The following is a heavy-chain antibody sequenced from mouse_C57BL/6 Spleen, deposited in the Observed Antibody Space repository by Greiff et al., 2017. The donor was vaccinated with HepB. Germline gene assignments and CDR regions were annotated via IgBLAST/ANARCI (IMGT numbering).Heavy chain of an antibody. D-gene: IGHD1-1*01. CDR2: INPGSGGT. V-gene: IGHV1-54*01. J-gene: IGHJ2*01. CDR1: GYAFTNYL. CDR3: ARGLSYYGSRDY. Sequence: VQLQQSGAELVRPGTSVKVSCKASGYAFTNYLIEWVKQRPGQGLEWIGVINPGSGGTNYNEKFKGKATLTADKSSSTAYMQLSSLTSEDSAVYFCARGLSYYGSRDYWGQGTTLTVSS.